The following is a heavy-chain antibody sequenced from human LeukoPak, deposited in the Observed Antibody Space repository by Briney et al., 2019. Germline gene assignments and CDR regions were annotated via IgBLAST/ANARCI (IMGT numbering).Heavy chain of an antibody. CDR2: IKQDGSEK. D-gene: IGHD3-10*01. V-gene: IGHV3-7*01. CDR1: GFTFSSYW. CDR3: AGLDYYGSGSLDY. Sequence: GGCLRLSCAASGFTFSSYWMRWVREAPGKEGEWVANIKQDGSEKYYVDSVKGRFTISRDNAKNSLYLQMNSLRAEDTAVYYCAGLDYYGSGSLDYWGQRTLVTVSS. J-gene: IGHJ4*02.